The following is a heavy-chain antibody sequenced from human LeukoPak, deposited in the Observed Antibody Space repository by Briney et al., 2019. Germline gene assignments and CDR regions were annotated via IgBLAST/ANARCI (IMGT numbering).Heavy chain of an antibody. Sequence: PGGSLRLSCAASGFTFSDYYMNWIRQAPGKGREWVANIKQDGSEKYYVDSVKGRFTISRDNAKNSLYLQMNSLRAEDTAVYYCARQYGSLWFGEFSDYFDYWGQGTLVTVSS. CDR2: IKQDGSEK. CDR1: GFTFSDYY. CDR3: ARQYGSLWFGEFSDYFDY. D-gene: IGHD3-10*01. V-gene: IGHV3-7*01. J-gene: IGHJ4*02.